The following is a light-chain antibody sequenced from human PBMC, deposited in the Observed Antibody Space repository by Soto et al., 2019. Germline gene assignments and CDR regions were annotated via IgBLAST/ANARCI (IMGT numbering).Light chain of an antibody. J-gene: IGLJ2*01. Sequence: QSVLTQPPSASGTPGQRVTISCSGSSSNTGSNTVSWYQQLPGAAPKLLIYSDNQRPSGVPDRISGSKSGTSASLAISGLQSEDEAEFYCAAWDDNLNGVVFGGGTKLT. CDR1: SSNTGSNT. CDR2: SDN. V-gene: IGLV1-44*01. CDR3: AAWDDNLNGVV.